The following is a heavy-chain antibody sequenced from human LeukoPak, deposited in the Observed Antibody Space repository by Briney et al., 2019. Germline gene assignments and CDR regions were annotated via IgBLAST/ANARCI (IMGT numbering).Heavy chain of an antibody. V-gene: IGHV4-59*01. Sequence: PSETLSLTCTVSGGSISSYYWSWIRQPPGKGLEWIGYIYYSGSTNYNPSLKSRVTISVDTSKNQFSLKLSSVTAADTAVYYCARGGTTPTRWFDPWGQGTLVTVSS. J-gene: IGHJ5*02. CDR2: IYYSGST. CDR1: GGSISSYY. D-gene: IGHD1-26*01. CDR3: ARGGTTPTRWFDP.